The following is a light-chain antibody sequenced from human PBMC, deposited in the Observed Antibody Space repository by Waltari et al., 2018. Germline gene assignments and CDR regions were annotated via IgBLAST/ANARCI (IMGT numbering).Light chain of an antibody. Sequence: DIVMTQSPDSLAVSLGDRATINCKSSQSLLFSSNNKNYLAWYQQKPGQPPKLLIYWASIRESGVPDRFSGSGSGTDFTLTISSLQAEDVAVYYCQQYDTTPLTFGGGTKEEIK. CDR2: WAS. CDR3: QQYDTTPLT. V-gene: IGKV4-1*01. J-gene: IGKJ4*01. CDR1: QSLLFSSNNKNY.